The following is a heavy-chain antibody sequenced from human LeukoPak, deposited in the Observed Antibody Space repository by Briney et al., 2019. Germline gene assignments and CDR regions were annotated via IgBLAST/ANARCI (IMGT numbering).Heavy chain of an antibody. CDR1: GFTFSSYA. CDR2: ISYDGSNK. D-gene: IGHD3-3*01. J-gene: IGHJ4*02. V-gene: IGHV3-30-3*01. CDR3: ASSYDFWSGYYLMTGY. Sequence: SGGSLRLSCAASGFTFSSYAMHWVRQAPGKGLEWVAVISYDGSNKYYADSVRGRFTISRDNSKNTLYLQMNSLRAEDTAVYYCASSYDFWSGYYLMTGYWGQGTLVTVSS.